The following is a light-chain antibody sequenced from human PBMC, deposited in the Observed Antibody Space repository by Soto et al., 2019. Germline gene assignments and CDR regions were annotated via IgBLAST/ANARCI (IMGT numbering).Light chain of an antibody. Sequence: EIVMTQSPATLSVSPGERATLSCRASQSVSRNLAWYQQKPGQAPRLLIYGASTRATGIPARFSGSGSGTEFTLTISSLQSEDFATYYCQQYYSYPWTFGQGTKVDIK. CDR2: GAS. CDR1: QSVSRN. CDR3: QQYYSYPWT. J-gene: IGKJ1*01. V-gene: IGKV3-15*01.